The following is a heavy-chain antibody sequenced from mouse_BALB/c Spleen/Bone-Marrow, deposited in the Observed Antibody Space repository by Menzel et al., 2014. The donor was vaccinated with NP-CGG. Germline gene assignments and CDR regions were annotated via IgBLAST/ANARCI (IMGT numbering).Heavy chain of an antibody. CDR2: INPNNGDT. D-gene: IGHD3-1*01. Sequence: DVKLQESGPELVKPGASVKMSCKASGCTFTDYYMKWVKQNHGKSLEWIGDINPNNGDTFYNQKFKAKATLTVDKSSSTAYLQVNSLTSEDSAVYYCARGTRATYYWGQGTLVTVSA. J-gene: IGHJ3*01. CDR3: ARGTRATYY. V-gene: IGHV1-26*01. CDR1: GCTFTDYY.